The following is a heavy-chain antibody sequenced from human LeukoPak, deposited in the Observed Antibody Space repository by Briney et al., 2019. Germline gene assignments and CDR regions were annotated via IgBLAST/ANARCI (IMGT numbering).Heavy chain of an antibody. CDR2: ISAHNGNT. V-gene: IGHV1-18*01. J-gene: IGHJ4*02. CDR3: ARDSTGIAVAGNSPDFDY. Sequence: GASVKVSCKASGYTFTSYGISWVRQAPGQGLEWMAWISAHNGNTNYAQKFQARVTMTTDTSTSTAYMELRSLRSDDTAVYYCARDSTGIAVAGNSPDFDYWGQGTLVTVSS. D-gene: IGHD6-19*01. CDR1: GYTFTSYG.